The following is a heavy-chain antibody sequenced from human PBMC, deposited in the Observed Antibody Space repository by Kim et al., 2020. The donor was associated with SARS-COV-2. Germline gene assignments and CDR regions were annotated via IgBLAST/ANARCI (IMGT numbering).Heavy chain of an antibody. J-gene: IGHJ5*02. Sequence: SVKCRFTSSRENAKNSLYLQMNSLRAEDTAVYYCARRGYYGSGTYNWFDPWGQGTLVTVSS. D-gene: IGHD3-10*01. V-gene: IGHV3-48*01. CDR3: ARRGYYGSGTYNWFDP.